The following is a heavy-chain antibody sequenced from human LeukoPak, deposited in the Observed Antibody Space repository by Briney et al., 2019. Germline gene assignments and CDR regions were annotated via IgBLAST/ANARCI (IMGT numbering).Heavy chain of an antibody. D-gene: IGHD6-19*01. CDR1: GFTFSSYE. V-gene: IGHV3-48*03. Sequence: GGSLRLSCAASGFTFSSYEMNWVRQAPGKGLEWISYMSTSGTSIYYADSVKGRFTMSRDNAKNSMYLQMNSLRAEDTAVYYCARVQRGIAVALDYWGQGTLATVSS. CDR3: ARVQRGIAVALDY. CDR2: MSTSGTSI. J-gene: IGHJ4*02.